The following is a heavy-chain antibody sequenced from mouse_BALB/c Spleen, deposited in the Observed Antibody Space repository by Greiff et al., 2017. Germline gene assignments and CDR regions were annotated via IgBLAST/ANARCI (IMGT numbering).Heavy chain of an antibody. CDR1: GYSFTGYF. CDR2: INPYNGDT. J-gene: IGHJ4*01. CDR3: GRRKIYYGSSSYYYAMDY. V-gene: IGHV1-37*01. D-gene: IGHD1-1*01. Sequence: VQLQQSGPELVKPGASVKISCKASGYSFTGYFMNWVKQSHGKSLEWIGRINPYNGDTFYNQKFKGKATLTVDKSSSTAHMELLSLTSEDSAVYYCGRRKIYYGSSSYYYAMDYWGQGTSVTVSS.